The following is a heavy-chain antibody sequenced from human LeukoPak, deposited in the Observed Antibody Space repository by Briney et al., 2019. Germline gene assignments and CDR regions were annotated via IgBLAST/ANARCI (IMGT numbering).Heavy chain of an antibody. J-gene: IGHJ3*01. CDR3: ARRRYGEAFDV. CDR2: INQDEGER. CDR1: GFSFSTYW. D-gene: IGHD3-9*01. Sequence: GGSLRLSCVASGFSFSTYWLSWVRQAPGKGLEWVANINQDEGERQYADSVKGRFTISRDNAKSSVYLQMNSLKVEDTAVFYCARRRYGEAFDVWGQGTMVTVSS. V-gene: IGHV3-7*01.